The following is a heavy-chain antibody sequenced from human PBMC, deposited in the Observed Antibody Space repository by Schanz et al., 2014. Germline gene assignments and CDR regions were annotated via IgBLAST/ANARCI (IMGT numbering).Heavy chain of an antibody. D-gene: IGHD3-22*01. CDR3: AKDPSHGDYDYYFDY. Sequence: EVQLLDSGGGLVQPGGSLRLSCAASGFTFSTYAMSWVRQAPGKGLEWVSAISGSGGSTYYADSVKGRFTISRDNSKNTLYLQMNSLGAEDTAVYYCAKDPSHGDYDYYFDYWGQGTLVTVSS. CDR1: GFTFSTYA. CDR2: ISGSGGST. V-gene: IGHV3-23*01. J-gene: IGHJ4*02.